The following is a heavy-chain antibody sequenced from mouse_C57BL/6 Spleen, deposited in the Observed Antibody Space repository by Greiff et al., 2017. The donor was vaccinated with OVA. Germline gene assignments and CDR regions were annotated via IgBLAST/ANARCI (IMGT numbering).Heavy chain of an antibody. CDR2: IDPSDSYT. CDR3: AFSAY. V-gene: IGHV1-50*01. Sequence: QVQLQQPGAELVKPGASVKLSCKASGYTFTSYWMQWVKQRPGQGLEWIGEIDPSDSYTNYNQKFKGKATLTVDTSSSTAYMQLSSLTSEDSAVYYCAFSAYWGQGTLVTVSA. J-gene: IGHJ3*01. CDR1: GYTFTSYW.